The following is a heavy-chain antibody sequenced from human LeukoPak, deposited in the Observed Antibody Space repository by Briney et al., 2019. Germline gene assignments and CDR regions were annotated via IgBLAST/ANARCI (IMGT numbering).Heavy chain of an antibody. D-gene: IGHD5-12*01. J-gene: IGHJ3*02. V-gene: IGHV1-46*01. CDR1: GYTFTSYY. CDR2: INPSGGST. CDR3: ARVDRVKYAFDI. Sequence: GASVKVSCKASGYTFTSYYMHWLRQAPGQGLEWMGIINPSGGSTSYAQKFQGRVTMTRDTSTSTVYMELSSLRAEDTAVYYCARVDRVKYAFDIWGQGTMVTVSS.